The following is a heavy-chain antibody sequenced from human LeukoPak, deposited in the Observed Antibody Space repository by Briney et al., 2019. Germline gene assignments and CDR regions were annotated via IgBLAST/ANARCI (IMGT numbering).Heavy chain of an antibody. CDR1: GFTFSTYA. CDR2: ISDGVGSA. D-gene: IGHD1-7*01. J-gene: IGHJ4*02. CDR3: AKVLTGTTPY. Sequence: GGSLRLSCVASGFTFSTYAMGWARQAPGKGLEWVSGISDGVGSAYYADSVKGRFTISRDNSKNTLYLQMNSLRAEDTAVYYCAKVLTGTTPYWGQGTLVTVSS. V-gene: IGHV3-23*01.